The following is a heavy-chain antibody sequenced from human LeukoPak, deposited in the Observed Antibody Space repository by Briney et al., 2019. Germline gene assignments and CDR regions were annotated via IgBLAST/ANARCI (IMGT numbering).Heavy chain of an antibody. Sequence: ASVKVSCKASGYTFTSYYMHWVRQAPGQGLEWMGIINPSGGSTSYAQKFQGRVTMTRDTSTSTAYMELSSLRSEDTAVYYCARDRCGGDCYAVGYFQRWGQGTLVTVSS. D-gene: IGHD2-21*02. CDR1: GYTFTSYY. V-gene: IGHV1-46*01. CDR3: ARDRCGGDCYAVGYFQR. J-gene: IGHJ1*01. CDR2: INPSGGST.